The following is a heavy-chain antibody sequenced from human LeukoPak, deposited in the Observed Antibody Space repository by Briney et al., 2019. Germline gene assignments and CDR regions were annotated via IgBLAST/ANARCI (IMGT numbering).Heavy chain of an antibody. CDR2: VSGSGGST. CDR3: AKDRYYDNTGDHYESEY. J-gene: IGHJ4*02. Sequence: PGGSLRLSCATSGFMFNNYAVSWVRQAPGKGLEWVSAVSGSGGSTHYADSVTGRFTISRDNSKNTLYLQMNSLRAEDTAVYYCAKDRYYDNTGDHYESEYWGQGTLVTVSS. V-gene: IGHV3-23*01. CDR1: GFMFNNYA. D-gene: IGHD3-22*01.